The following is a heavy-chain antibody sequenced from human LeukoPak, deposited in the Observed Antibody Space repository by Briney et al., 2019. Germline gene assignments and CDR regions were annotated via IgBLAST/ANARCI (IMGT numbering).Heavy chain of an antibody. J-gene: IGHJ4*02. CDR3: ARALRGGDYYGSGSPPGY. CDR2: MNPNSGNT. Sequence: GASVKVSCKASGYTFTSYDINWVRQATGQGLEWMGWMNPNSGNTGYAQKFQGRVTMTRNTSISTAYMELSSLRSDDTAVYYCARALRGGDYYGSGSPPGYWGQGTLVTVSS. V-gene: IGHV1-8*01. D-gene: IGHD3-10*01. CDR1: GYTFTSYD.